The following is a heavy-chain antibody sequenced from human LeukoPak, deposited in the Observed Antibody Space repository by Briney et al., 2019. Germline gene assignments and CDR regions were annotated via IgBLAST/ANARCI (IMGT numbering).Heavy chain of an antibody. J-gene: IGHJ4*02. CDR1: GFTFSSYG. Sequence: GRSLRLSCAASGFTFSSYGMHWVRQAPGKGVEWVAVIWYDGSNKYYADSVKGRFTISRDNSKNTLYLQMNSLRAEDTAVSYCAREGQWLANDYWGQGTLVTVSS. CDR2: IWYDGSNK. D-gene: IGHD6-19*01. V-gene: IGHV3-33*01. CDR3: AREGQWLANDY.